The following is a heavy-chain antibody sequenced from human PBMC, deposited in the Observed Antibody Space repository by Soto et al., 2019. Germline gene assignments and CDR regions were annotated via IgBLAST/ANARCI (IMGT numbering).Heavy chain of an antibody. V-gene: IGHV1-3*04. Sequence: QVQLVQSGAEVKPPGASVNISCKASGYTFTTYAIHWVRQAPGQRLEWMGWIITDNGNTKYSQKVQGRVTITRDTSASTAYMELSSLRSEDTAVYPCARGRLYGSGYYFDYWGQGTLVTVSS. CDR1: GYTFTTYA. CDR3: ARGRLYGSGYYFDY. D-gene: IGHD3-10*01. CDR2: IITDNGNT. J-gene: IGHJ4*02.